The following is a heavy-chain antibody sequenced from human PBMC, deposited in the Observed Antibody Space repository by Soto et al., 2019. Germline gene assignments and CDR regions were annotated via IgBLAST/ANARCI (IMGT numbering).Heavy chain of an antibody. J-gene: IGHJ4*02. CDR2: SHYSGSA. CDR3: ARHLYQLFDY. V-gene: IGHV4-39*01. Sequence: SETLSLTCTVSGGSIISSSYHWVLIRQPPGKGLEWIGNSHYSGSAYYNPSLKSRVTISVDTSKNQFSLKLSSVTAADTAVYYCARHLYQLFDYWGQGTLVTVSS. CDR1: GGSIISSSYH. D-gene: IGHD2-2*01.